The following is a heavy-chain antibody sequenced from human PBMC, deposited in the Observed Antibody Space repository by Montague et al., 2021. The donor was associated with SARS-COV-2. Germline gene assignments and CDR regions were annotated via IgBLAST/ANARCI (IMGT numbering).Heavy chain of an antibody. CDR3: TRGAPGY. CDR1: GGSFSDYK. V-gene: IGHV4-34*01. J-gene: IGHJ4*02. Sequence: SETLSLTCAVYGGSFSDYKWTWIRQSPGKGLEWLGQISHSGSANYNPSPKSRVTISVDTAKNQFSLKLTSGNVADTAVYYCTRGAPGYWGQGTLVTVSS. CDR2: ISHSGSA.